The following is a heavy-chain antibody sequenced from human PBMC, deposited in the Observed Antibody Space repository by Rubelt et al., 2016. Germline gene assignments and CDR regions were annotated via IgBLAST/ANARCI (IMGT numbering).Heavy chain of an antibody. Sequence: EWIGYIYYSGSTYYNPSLKSRVTISVDTSKNQFSLKLSSVTAADTAVYYCARDNGRYIGAGWYDWGQGTLVTVSS. J-gene: IGHJ4*02. CDR2: IYYSGST. CDR3: ARDNGRYIGAGWYD. D-gene: IGHD6-19*01. V-gene: IGHV4-31*02.